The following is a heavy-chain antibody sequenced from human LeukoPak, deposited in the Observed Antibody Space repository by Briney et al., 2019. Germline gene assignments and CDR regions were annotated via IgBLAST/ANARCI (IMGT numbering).Heavy chain of an antibody. Sequence: GGSLRLSCAASGFTFSSYAMNWVRQAPGKGLEWVSVISGGGGRTYYADSVKGRFTISRDNSKNTLYLQMNSLRAEDTAVYYCAKDLRVLAAAGSPFDFWGQGTLVTVSS. CDR2: ISGGGGRT. CDR1: GFTFSSYA. D-gene: IGHD6-25*01. J-gene: IGHJ4*02. V-gene: IGHV3-23*01. CDR3: AKDLRVLAAAGSPFDF.